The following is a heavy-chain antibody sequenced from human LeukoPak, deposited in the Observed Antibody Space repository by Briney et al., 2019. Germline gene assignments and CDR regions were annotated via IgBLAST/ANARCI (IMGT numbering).Heavy chain of an antibody. CDR1: GYTFTSYY. CDR2: INPSGGST. Sequence: ASVKVSCKASGYTFTSYYMHWVRQAPGQGLEWMGIINPSGGSTSYAQKFQGRVTMTRDTSTSTVYMELSSLRSEDTAVYYCARDWSYDFWSGYPYYYYGMDVWGQGTTVTVSS. CDR3: ARDWSYDFWSGYPYYYYGMDV. J-gene: IGHJ6*02. D-gene: IGHD3-3*01. V-gene: IGHV1-46*01.